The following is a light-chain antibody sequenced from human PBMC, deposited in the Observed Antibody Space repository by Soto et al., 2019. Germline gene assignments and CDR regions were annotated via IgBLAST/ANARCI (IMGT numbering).Light chain of an antibody. CDR3: QQNNNWPST. CDR2: GAS. CDR1: QSVSRS. Sequence: EIVMTQSPATLSVSPGDRATLSCRASQSVSRSLAWYQQKPGQAPRLLIYGASTRATGIPARFSGSGSGTEFTLTISSLQAEDFAVYYCQQNNNWPSTFGQGTKV. J-gene: IGKJ1*01. V-gene: IGKV3-15*01.